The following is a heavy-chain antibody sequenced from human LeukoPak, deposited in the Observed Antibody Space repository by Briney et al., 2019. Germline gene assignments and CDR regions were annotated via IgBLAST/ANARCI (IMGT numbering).Heavy chain of an antibody. V-gene: IGHV1-18*01. CDR3: ARDYVIYYYHYGMDV. CDR2: ISAYNGNT. J-gene: IGHJ6*02. D-gene: IGHD3-16*01. Sequence: ASVKVSCKASGYTVTSYGISWVRQAPGQGLEWMGWISAYNGNTNYAQKLQGRVTMTTDTSTSTAYLELRSLRSDDTAVYYCARDYVIYYYHYGMDVWGQGTTVTVSS. CDR1: GYTVTSYG.